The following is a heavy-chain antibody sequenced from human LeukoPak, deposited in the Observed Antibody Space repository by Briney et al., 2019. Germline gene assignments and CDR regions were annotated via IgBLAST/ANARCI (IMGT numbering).Heavy chain of an antibody. V-gene: IGHV3-7*01. D-gene: IGHD1-26*01. CDR2: IKQDGSEK. J-gene: IGHJ4*02. CDR1: GFTFSSYW. CDR3: ARDSIVGAIDY. Sequence: GGSLRLSCAASGFTFSSYWMSWVRQAPGKGLERVANIKQDGSEKYYVDTVKGRFTISRDNAKNSLYLQMNSLRAEDTAVYYCARDSIVGAIDYWGQGTLVTVSS.